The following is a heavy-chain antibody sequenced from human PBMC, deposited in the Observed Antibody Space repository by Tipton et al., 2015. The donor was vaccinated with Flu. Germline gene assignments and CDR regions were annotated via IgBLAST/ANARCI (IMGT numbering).Heavy chain of an antibody. D-gene: IGHD3-10*01. CDR3: ARSTYHYGSGSSEY. CDR2: IFRTGNT. J-gene: IGHJ4*02. CDR1: GDSISSDYY. V-gene: IGHV4-38-2*02. Sequence: TLSLTCTIPGDSISSDYYWGWIRQPPGKGLEWIWSIFRTGNTYHNPSLKSRVTISIDTAKNQFSQRLSSVTAADTAVYYCARSTYHYGSGSSEYWGQGTLVTGSS.